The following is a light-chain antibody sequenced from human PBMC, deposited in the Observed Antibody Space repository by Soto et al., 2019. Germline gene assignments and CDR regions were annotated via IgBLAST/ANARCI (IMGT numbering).Light chain of an antibody. V-gene: IGKV1-5*01. J-gene: IGKJ2*01. CDR3: HTYNSYSLHT. CDR2: DAS. CDR1: QSVSRR. Sequence: DSQVTQSPSTLSASVGDRITITCRASQSVSRRLAWFQQKPGKAPKLLXYDASSLESGVPSRFSGRGSGTEFTLTISSLQPDDCATYYCHTYNSYSLHTFGQGTKVDIK.